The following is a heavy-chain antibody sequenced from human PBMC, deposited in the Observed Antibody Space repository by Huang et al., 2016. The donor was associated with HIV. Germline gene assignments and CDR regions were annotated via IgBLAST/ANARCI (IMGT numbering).Heavy chain of an antibody. CDR3: AKVTLGFDY. CDR1: VFTFSSYC. D-gene: IGHD2-15*01. V-gene: IGHV3-30*02. Sequence: QVQLVESVGGVVQPGGSLRLSCATSVFTFSSYCMHWVRQAPGLGRGWVAFIQDEGTKKYYADSVKVRFNISRDNSKNMLHLQMNNLRVEDTAAYFCAKVTLGFDYWGQGTWVTVSS. J-gene: IGHJ4*02. CDR2: IQDEGTKK.